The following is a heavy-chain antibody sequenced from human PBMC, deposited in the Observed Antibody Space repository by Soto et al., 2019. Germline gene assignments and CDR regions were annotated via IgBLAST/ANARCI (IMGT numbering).Heavy chain of an antibody. Sequence: GGSLRLSCAASGFTFSDYYMSWIRRAPGKGLEWVSYISSSGSTIYYADSVKGRFTISRDNAKNSLYLQMNSLRAEVTAVYYCASPEGLGYCSSTSCSVIDYWGQGTLVTVSS. V-gene: IGHV3-11*01. CDR3: ASPEGLGYCSSTSCSVIDY. J-gene: IGHJ4*02. CDR2: ISSSGSTI. D-gene: IGHD2-2*01. CDR1: GFTFSDYY.